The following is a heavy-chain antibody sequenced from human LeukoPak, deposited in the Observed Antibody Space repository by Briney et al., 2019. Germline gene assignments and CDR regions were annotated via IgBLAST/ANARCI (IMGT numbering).Heavy chain of an antibody. D-gene: IGHD3-22*01. J-gene: IGHJ3*02. V-gene: IGHV3-53*01. CDR2: IYSGGST. CDR3: ARDSSGYYLPAFDI. CDR1: GFTVRSNY. Sequence: PGGSLRLSCAASGFTVRSNYMSWVRQAPGKGLEWVSVIYSGGSTYYADSVKGRFTISRDNSKNTLYLQMNSLRAEDTAVYYCARDSSGYYLPAFDIWGQGTMVTVSS.